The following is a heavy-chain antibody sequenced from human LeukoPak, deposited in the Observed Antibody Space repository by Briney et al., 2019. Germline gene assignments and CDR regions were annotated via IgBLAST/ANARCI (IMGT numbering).Heavy chain of an antibody. CDR1: GFTLFNYA. V-gene: IGHV3-23*01. CDR2: TSGSGGNT. J-gene: IGHJ4*02. CDR3: AKEGSIVIVITVIEF. D-gene: IGHD2-21*01. Sequence: GGSLRLSCAASGFTLFNYAMSWVRQAPGKGLEWVAGTSGSGGNTFYADSVKRRFTISRDNSKNTLYLQMNTLRAEDTAVYYCAKEGSIVIVITVIEFWGQGTRVTVSS.